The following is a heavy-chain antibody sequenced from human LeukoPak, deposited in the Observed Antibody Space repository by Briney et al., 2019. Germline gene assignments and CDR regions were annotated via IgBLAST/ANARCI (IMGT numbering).Heavy chain of an antibody. CDR1: GFTFSSYG. J-gene: IGHJ3*02. V-gene: IGHV3-30*03. D-gene: IGHD4-17*01. Sequence: GGSLRLSCAASGFTFSSYGMHWVRQAPGKGLEWVAVISYDGSNKYYADSVKGRFTISRDNSKNTLYLQMDSLRGDDTALYHCARDPNGDYIGAFDNWGQGTMVTVSS. CDR2: ISYDGSNK. CDR3: ARDPNGDYIGAFDN.